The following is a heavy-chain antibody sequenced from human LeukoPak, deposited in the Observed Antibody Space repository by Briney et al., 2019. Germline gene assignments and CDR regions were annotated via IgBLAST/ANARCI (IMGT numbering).Heavy chain of an antibody. Sequence: ASVKVSCKASGYTFTSYDINWVRQATGQGLEWMGWMNPNSGNTGYAQKFQGRVTMTRNTSISTAYMELSSLRSEDTAVYYCAKTEKYQLPYYFDYWGQGTLVTVSS. D-gene: IGHD2-2*01. CDR1: GYTFTSYD. CDR2: MNPNSGNT. CDR3: AKTEKYQLPYYFDY. J-gene: IGHJ4*02. V-gene: IGHV1-8*01.